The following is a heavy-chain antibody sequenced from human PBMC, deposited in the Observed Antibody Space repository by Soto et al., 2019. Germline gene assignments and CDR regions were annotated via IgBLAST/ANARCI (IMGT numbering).Heavy chain of an antibody. CDR3: ARGVAAATVIPHYFDY. V-gene: IGHV4-61*01. D-gene: IGHD2-15*01. CDR1: GGSVSSGSYY. J-gene: IGHJ4*02. CDR2: IYYSGST. Sequence: QVQLQESGPGLVKPSETLSLTCTVSGGSVSSGSYYWSWIRQPPGKGLEWIGYIYYSGSTNYNPSLKSRVTISVDTSKNQFSLKLSSVTAADTAVYYCARGVAAATVIPHYFDYWGQGTLVTVSS.